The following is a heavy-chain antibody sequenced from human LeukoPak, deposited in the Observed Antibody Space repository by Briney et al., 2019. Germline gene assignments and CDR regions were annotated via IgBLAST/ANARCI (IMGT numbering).Heavy chain of an antibody. CDR2: ISGSGGST. V-gene: IGHV3-23*01. CDR1: GFTFSTYG. Sequence: PGGSLRLSCVASGFTFSTYGMSWVRQAPGKGLEWVSAISGSGGSTYYADSVKGRYTISRDNAKNSLYLQMNSLRIEDTALYYCARGDTAMASVHWGQGTLVTVSS. J-gene: IGHJ4*02. D-gene: IGHD5-18*01. CDR3: ARGDTAMASVH.